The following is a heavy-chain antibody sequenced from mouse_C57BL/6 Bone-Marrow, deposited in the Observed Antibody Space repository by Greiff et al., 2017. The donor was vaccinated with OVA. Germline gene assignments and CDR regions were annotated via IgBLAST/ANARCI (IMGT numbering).Heavy chain of an antibody. J-gene: IGHJ4*01. Sequence: VKLVESGPGLVQPSQSLSITCTVSGFSLTSYGVHWVRQSPGKGLAWLGVIWRGGSTDYNAAFMSRLSITKDNYKSTVFFKMNSLHADDTSISCSATLVWPWAMDYWGQGTSVTVSS. D-gene: IGHD1-1*02. CDR2: IWRGGST. CDR3: ATLVWPWAMDY. V-gene: IGHV2-5*01. CDR1: GFSLTSYG.